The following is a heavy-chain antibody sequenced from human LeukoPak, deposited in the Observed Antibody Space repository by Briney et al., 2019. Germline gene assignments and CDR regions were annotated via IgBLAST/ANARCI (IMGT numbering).Heavy chain of an antibody. Sequence: ASVKVSCKVSGYTLTELSMHWVRQAPGKGLEWMGGFDPEDGETIYAQKFQGRVTMTEDTSTDTAYMELSSLRSEDTAVYYCATGSVGSGSYYNYYGMDVRGQGTTVTVSS. CDR3: ATGSVGSGSYYNYYGMDV. V-gene: IGHV1-24*01. CDR1: GYTLTELS. J-gene: IGHJ6*02. CDR2: FDPEDGET. D-gene: IGHD3-10*01.